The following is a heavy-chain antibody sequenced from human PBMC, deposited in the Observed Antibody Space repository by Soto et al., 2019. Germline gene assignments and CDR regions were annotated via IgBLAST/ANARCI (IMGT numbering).Heavy chain of an antibody. V-gene: IGHV1-8*01. J-gene: IGHJ6*02. D-gene: IGHD3-16*01. Sequence: GASGKVSCKASGYTFRDFDINWLRQAAGQGPEWMGWMNAKSGDTFSAQRLQGKFNMTWDTSLSTAYMEVGSLTSDDAAIYYCARGNPFNYAGFDVWGQGTTVTVSS. CDR2: MNAKSGDT. CDR1: GYTFRDFD. CDR3: ARGNPFNYAGFDV.